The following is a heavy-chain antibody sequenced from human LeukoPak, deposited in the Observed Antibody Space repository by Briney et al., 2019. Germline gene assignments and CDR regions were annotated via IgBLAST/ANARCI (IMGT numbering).Heavy chain of an antibody. V-gene: IGHV3-64D*06. CDR1: GFTFITYA. CDR3: VMGWNFDY. D-gene: IGHD3-3*01. J-gene: IGHJ4*02. CDR2: ISSSGGST. Sequence: GGSLRLSCSASGFTFITYAMHWVRQAPGKGLEYVSGISSSGGSTYYADSVKARFSISRDNSKSTLYLQVSSLRVEDTAVYYCVMGWNFDYWGQGTLVTDSS.